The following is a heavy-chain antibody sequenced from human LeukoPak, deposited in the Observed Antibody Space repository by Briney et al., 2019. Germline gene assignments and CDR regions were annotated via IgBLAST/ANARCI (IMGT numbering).Heavy chain of an antibody. V-gene: IGHV1-69*05. CDR3: ARVHSSGWYAFDY. CDR1: GGTFSSYA. Sequence: SAKVSCKASGGTFSSYAISWVRQAPGQGLEWMGGIIPIFGTANYAQKFQGRVTITRDTSASTAYMELSSLRSEDTAVYYCARVHSSGWYAFDYWGQGTLVTVSS. D-gene: IGHD6-19*01. CDR2: IIPIFGTA. J-gene: IGHJ4*02.